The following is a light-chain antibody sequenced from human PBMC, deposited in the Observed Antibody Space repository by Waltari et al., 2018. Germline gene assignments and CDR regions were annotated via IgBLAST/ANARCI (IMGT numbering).Light chain of an antibody. J-gene: IGLJ2*01. CDR1: SIVDHS. CDR3: QVWHTSSDHPVI. CDR2: YDG. Sequence: SYVLTQPPSVSVAPGQTATITCVGDSIVDHSVHWYQQRPGQAPLLVIQYDGERPSGIPDRFSGFNTGGLATLTINRVEVGDEADYFCQVWHTSSDHPVIFGGGTKLTVL. V-gene: IGLV3-21*04.